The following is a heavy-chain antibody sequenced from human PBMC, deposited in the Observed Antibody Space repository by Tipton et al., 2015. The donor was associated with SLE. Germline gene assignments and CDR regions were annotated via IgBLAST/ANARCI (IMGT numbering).Heavy chain of an antibody. V-gene: IGHV4-59*08. CDR2: ISYGGGT. CDR1: GGSISVYY. Sequence: TLSLTCTVSGGSISVYYWSWIRQPPGKGLEWIGYISYGGGTNYNPSLKSRVTMSVDTAKNQFSLKLTSVTAADTAVYYCARGMLTWRGAIVGVDVWGQGTTVNVSS. D-gene: IGHD2-8*01. CDR3: ARGMLTWRGAIVGVDV. J-gene: IGHJ6*02.